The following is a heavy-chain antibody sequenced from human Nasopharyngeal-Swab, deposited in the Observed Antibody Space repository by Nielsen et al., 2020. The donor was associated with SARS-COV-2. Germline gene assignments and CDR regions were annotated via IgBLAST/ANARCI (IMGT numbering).Heavy chain of an antibody. CDR1: GFTVSGNY. D-gene: IGHD3-22*01. CDR2: IYSGGST. CDR3: AKPAYYDSSGYYYVYYYYMDV. V-gene: IGHV3-53*01. J-gene: IGHJ6*03. Sequence: GESLKISCAASGFTVSGNYMSWVRPAPGKGLEWVSVIYSGGSTYYADSVKGRFTISGDNSKNTLYLQMNSLRAEDTAVYYCAKPAYYDSSGYYYVYYYYMDVWGKGTTVTVSS.